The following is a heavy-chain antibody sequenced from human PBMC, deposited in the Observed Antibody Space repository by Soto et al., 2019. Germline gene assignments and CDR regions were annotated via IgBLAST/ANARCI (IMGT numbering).Heavy chain of an antibody. CDR1: GGSISGYY. CDR3: ARAPAVSSQPHFDF. CDR2: IYYSGVT. D-gene: IGHD2-2*01. J-gene: IGHJ4*02. V-gene: IGHV4-59*01. Sequence: QVQLQESGPGLVKPSETLSLTCTVSGGSISGYYWSWIRQPPGRGLEWIGYIYYSGVTNYNPSLKSRVTXXLXKXXNQFSLKLNSVTAADAAVYYCARAPAVSSQPHFDFWGQGALVTVSS.